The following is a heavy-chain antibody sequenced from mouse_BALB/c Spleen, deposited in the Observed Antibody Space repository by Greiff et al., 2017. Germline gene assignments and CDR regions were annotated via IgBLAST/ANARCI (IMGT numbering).Heavy chain of an antibody. V-gene: IGHV1-14*01. CDR2: INPYNDGT. J-gene: IGHJ3*01. CDR1: GYTFTSYV. CDR3: ARRRVYDYGWFAY. Sequence: VQLQQSGPELVKPGASVKMSCKASGYTFTSYVMHWVKQKPGQGLEWVGYINPYNDGTKYNEKFKGKATLTSDKSSSTAYMELSSLTSEDSAVYYCARRRVYDYGWFAYWGQGTLVTVSA. D-gene: IGHD2-4*01.